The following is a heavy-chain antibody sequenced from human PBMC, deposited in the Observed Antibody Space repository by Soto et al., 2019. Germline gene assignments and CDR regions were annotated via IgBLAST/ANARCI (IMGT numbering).Heavy chain of an antibody. J-gene: IGHJ5*02. V-gene: IGHV4-30-4*01. CDR1: GGSISSGDYY. CDR2: IYYSGST. D-gene: IGHD6-13*01. Sequence: SETLSLTCTVSGGSISSGDYYWSWIRQPPGKGLEWIGYIYYSGSTCYNPSLKSRVTISVDTSKNQFSLKLSSVTAADTAVYYCARVRTGSSWYPPWFDPWGQGTLVTVS. CDR3: ARVRTGSSWYPPWFDP.